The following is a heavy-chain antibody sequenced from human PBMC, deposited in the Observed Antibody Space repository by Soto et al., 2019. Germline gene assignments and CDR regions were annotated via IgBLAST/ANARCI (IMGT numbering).Heavy chain of an antibody. V-gene: IGHV4-59*01. CDR3: ARGGNYYDSSGGNWFDP. J-gene: IGHJ5*02. D-gene: IGHD3-22*01. CDR2: IYYSGST. CDR1: GGSISSYY. Sequence: QVQLQESGPGLVKPSETLSLTCTVSGGSISSYYWSWIRQPPGKGLEWIGYIYYSGSTNYNPSLKSRVTISVDTSKNQFSLKLSSVTAADTAVYYCARGGNYYDSSGGNWFDPWGQGTLVTVSS.